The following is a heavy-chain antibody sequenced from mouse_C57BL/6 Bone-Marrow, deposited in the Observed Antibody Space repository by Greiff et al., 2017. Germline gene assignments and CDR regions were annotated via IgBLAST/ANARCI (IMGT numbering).Heavy chain of an antibody. CDR3: ARSGRWLLPYYFDY. J-gene: IGHJ2*01. CDR1: GYTFTSYW. Sequence: QVQLKQPGAELVKPGASVKMSCKASGYTFTSYWITWVKQRPGQGLEWIGDIYPGSGSTNYNEKFKSKATLTVDTSSSTAYMQLSSLTSEDSAVYYCARSGRWLLPYYFDYWGQGTTLTVSS. V-gene: IGHV1-55*01. CDR2: IYPGSGST. D-gene: IGHD2-3*01.